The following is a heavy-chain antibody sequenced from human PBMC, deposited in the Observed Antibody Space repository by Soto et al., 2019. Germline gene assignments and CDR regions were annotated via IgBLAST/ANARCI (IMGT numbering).Heavy chain of an antibody. J-gene: IGHJ5*02. CDR3: AKEMFPRTVLDSSSPWGDA. D-gene: IGHD6-6*01. V-gene: IGHV3-30*18. CDR2: ISYDGSHE. CDR1: GFTLNTYG. Sequence: QVQLVESGGGVVQPGRSLRLSCVASGFTLNTYGMHWVRQAPGKGLEWVALISYDGSHEYYADSVKGRFTIPRDISKNTLFLQMNSLRPEDTAVYYCAKEMFPRTVLDSSSPWGDAWGQGTLVTVSS.